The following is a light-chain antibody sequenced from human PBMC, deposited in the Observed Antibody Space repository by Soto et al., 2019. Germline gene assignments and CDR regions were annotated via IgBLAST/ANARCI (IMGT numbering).Light chain of an antibody. CDR2: DVS. CDR3: SSYTNSSPFV. CDR1: SSDVGGYNY. Sequence: LTQPASVSGSPGQSITISCTGTSSDVGGYNYVSWYQQHPGKAPKLMIYDVSNWPSGVSNRFSGSKSGNAASLTISGLQAEDEADYYCSSYTNSSPFVFGTGTKVTVL. J-gene: IGLJ1*01. V-gene: IGLV2-14*01.